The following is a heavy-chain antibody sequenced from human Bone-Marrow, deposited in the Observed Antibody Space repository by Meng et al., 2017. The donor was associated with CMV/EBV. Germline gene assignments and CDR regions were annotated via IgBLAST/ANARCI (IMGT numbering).Heavy chain of an antibody. CDR1: AYTFSGYY. CDR3: AREGIEDGFGEEMGFDP. J-gene: IGHJ5*02. CDR2: INPKSGGT. D-gene: IGHD3-10*01. Sequence: ASVKDSSKASAYTFSGYYMHWVRQAPGQGLVWMGWINPKSGGTNLAQKFQGRVTMTRDTSISTAYMELSRLRSDDTAVYYCAREGIEDGFGEEMGFDPWGQGNLVTVSS. V-gene: IGHV1-2*02.